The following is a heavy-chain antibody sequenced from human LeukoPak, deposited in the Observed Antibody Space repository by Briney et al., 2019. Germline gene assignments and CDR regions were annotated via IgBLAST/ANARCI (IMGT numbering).Heavy chain of an antibody. J-gene: IGHJ6*03. Sequence: GGSLRLSCAASGFTFSSYWMSWVRQAPGKGLEWVATIRQDGSQKYYVDSVKGRFTISRDNAKNSLYLQMNSLRAEDTAIYYCAKNGDRGAYCTGGTCYPYFYYYMDVWGKGTTVTI. CDR2: IRQDGSQK. CDR1: GFTFSSYW. D-gene: IGHD2-15*01. V-gene: IGHV3-7*03. CDR3: AKNGDRGAYCTGGTCYPYFYYYMDV.